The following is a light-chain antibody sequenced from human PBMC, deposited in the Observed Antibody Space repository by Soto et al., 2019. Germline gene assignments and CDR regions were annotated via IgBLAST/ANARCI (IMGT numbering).Light chain of an antibody. V-gene: IGLV2-23*01. CDR3: CSYAGSSTYV. Sequence: QSALTQPASVSGSPGQSITISCTGTSSDVGGYKLVSWYQQHPGKAPKLMIYEGSKRPSGVSNRFSASKSGNTASLTISGLQAEDEAEYYCCSYAGSSTYVFGTGTKLTVL. CDR1: SSDVGGYKL. J-gene: IGLJ1*01. CDR2: EGS.